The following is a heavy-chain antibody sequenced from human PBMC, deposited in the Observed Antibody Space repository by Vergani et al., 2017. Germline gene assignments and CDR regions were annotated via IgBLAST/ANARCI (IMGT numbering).Heavy chain of an antibody. Sequence: QVQLVQSGAEVKKPGASVKVSCKASGYTFTGYYMHWVRQAPGQGLEWMGWINPNSGGTNYAQKFQGRVTMTRDTSQNQFSLKLRSVTAAATAVYYCARVDTQVPATSHFYYMDVWGKGTTVVVSS. D-gene: IGHD6-25*01. V-gene: IGHV1-2*02. CDR1: GYTFTGYY. J-gene: IGHJ6*03. CDR3: ARVDTQVPATSHFYYMDV. CDR2: INPNSGGT.